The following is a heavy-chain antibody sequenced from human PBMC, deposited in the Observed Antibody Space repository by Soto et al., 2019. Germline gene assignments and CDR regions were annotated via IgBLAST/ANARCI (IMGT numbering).Heavy chain of an antibody. D-gene: IGHD1-20*01. CDR1: GGSFSGYY. V-gene: IGHV4-34*01. CDR3: ARDDTWNYFDY. J-gene: IGHJ4*02. CDR2: INHSGST. Sequence: QVQLQQWGAGLLKPSETLSLTCAVYGGSFSGYYWSCFRQPPGKGLEWMGEINHSGSTNYNPSLKSRVTISVDTAKNQFSLKLSSVTAADTAVYYCARDDTWNYFDYWGQGTLVTVSS.